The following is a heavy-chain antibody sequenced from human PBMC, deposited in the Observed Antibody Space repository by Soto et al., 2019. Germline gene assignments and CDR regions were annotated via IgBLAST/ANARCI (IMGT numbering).Heavy chain of an antibody. CDR1: GFTFGDYA. CDR2: IRSKAYGGTT. Sequence: GGSLRLSCTASGFTFGDYAMSWFRQAPWKGLEWVGFIRSKAYGGTTEYAASVKGRFTISRDDSKSIAYLQMNSLKTEDTAVYYCTVGGFVVVPAAIDPSFDNWGQGTQVTVPS. CDR3: TVGGFVVVPAAIDPSFDN. J-gene: IGHJ4*02. V-gene: IGHV3-49*03. D-gene: IGHD2-2*02.